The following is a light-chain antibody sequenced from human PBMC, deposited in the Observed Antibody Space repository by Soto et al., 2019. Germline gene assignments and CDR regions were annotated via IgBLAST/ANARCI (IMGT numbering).Light chain of an antibody. Sequence: DIQMTQSPSTPSAYVGERVTITCRASQSIRNWLAWYQQKPGQAPKLLIYDASTLESGVPSRFSGSGSGTEFTLTISSLQPDDFATYYCQQYDSYSYAFGQGTKLEIK. V-gene: IGKV1-5*01. CDR3: QQYDSYSYA. CDR2: DAS. CDR1: QSIRNW. J-gene: IGKJ2*01.